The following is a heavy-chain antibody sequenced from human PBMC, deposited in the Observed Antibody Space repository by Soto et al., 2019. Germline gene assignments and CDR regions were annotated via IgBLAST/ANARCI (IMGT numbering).Heavy chain of an antibody. Sequence: QVQLVESGGGVVQPGRSLRLSCAASGFTFSSYAMHWVRQAPGKGLEWVAVISYDGSNKYYADSVKGRFTISRDNSKNTLYLRMNSLRAEDTAVYYCARAYCSGGSCYFSLLGDYWGQGTLVTVSS. J-gene: IGHJ4*02. CDR3: ARAYCSGGSCYFSLLGDY. V-gene: IGHV3-30-3*01. CDR2: ISYDGSNK. CDR1: GFTFSSYA. D-gene: IGHD2-15*01.